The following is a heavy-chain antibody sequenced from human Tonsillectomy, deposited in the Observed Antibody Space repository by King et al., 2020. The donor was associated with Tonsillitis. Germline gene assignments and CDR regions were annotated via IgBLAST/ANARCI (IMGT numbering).Heavy chain of an antibody. CDR1: GYSFTSYW. D-gene: IGHD2-21*02. CDR3: ARPRHCGGDCYSHYYFDY. J-gene: IGHJ4*02. Sequence: VQLVESGAEVKKPGESLKISCKGSGYSFTSYWIGWVRKMPGKGLEWMGIIYPGYSDTRYSPSFQDQVTISADKSISTAYLQWSSLKASDTAMYYCARPRHCGGDCYSHYYFDYWGQGTLVTVSS. CDR2: IYPGYSDT. V-gene: IGHV5-51*01.